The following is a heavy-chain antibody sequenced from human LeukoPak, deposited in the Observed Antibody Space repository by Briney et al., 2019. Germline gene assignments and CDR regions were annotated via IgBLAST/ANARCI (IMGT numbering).Heavy chain of an antibody. CDR1: GFTSSSYG. D-gene: IGHD1-26*01. V-gene: IGHV3-30*18. J-gene: IGHJ4*02. CDR2: ISYDGSNK. CDR3: AKIVGATGGYFDY. Sequence: GGSLRLSCAASGFTSSSYGMHWVRQAPGKGLEWVAVISYDGSNKYYADSVKGRFTISRDNSKNTLYLQMNSLRAEDTAVYYCAKIVGATGGYFDYWGQGTLVTVSS.